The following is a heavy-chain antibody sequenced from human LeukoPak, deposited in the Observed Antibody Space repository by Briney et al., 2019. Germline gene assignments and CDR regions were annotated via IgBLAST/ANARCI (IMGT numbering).Heavy chain of an antibody. J-gene: IGHJ4*02. CDR2: MNPNSGNT. CDR1: GGTFSSFA. Sequence: ASVKVSCKASGGTFSSFAISYVRQTPGQGLEWMGWMNPNSGNTGYVKKFQGRVTMTRDTSIGTAYMELSSLTSEDTAMYYCARDRVGVGGNGWENWGQGTLVTVSS. D-gene: IGHD6-19*01. CDR3: ARDRVGVGGNGWEN. V-gene: IGHV1-8*02.